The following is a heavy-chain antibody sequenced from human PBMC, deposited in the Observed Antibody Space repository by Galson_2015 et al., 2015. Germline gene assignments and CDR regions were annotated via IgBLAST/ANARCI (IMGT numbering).Heavy chain of an antibody. D-gene: IGHD3-22*01. J-gene: IGHJ6*03. V-gene: IGHV3-15*01. CDR3: TTNSRLLPNPGSLPISTADKDYYYYYMDV. CDR2: IKSKTDGGTT. Sequence: SLRLSCAASGFTFSNAWMSWVRQAPGKGLEWVGRIKSKTDGGTTDYAAPVKGRFTISRDDSKNTLYLQMNSLKTEDTAVYYCTTNSRLLPNPGSLPISTADKDYYYYYMDVWGKGTTVTVSS. CDR1: GFTFSNAW.